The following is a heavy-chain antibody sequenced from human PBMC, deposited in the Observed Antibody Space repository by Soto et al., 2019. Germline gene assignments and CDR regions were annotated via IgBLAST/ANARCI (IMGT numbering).Heavy chain of an antibody. CDR2: IYYSGST. D-gene: IGHD6-13*01. CDR1: GGSISSYY. Sequence: SETLSLTCTVSGGSISSYYWSWIRQPPGKGLEWIGYIYYSGSTNYNPSLKSRVTISVDTSKNQFSLKLSSVTAADTAVYYCARLPSSYSSSWYYYYGMDVWGQGTTVT. V-gene: IGHV4-59*08. CDR3: ARLPSSYSSSWYYYYGMDV. J-gene: IGHJ6*02.